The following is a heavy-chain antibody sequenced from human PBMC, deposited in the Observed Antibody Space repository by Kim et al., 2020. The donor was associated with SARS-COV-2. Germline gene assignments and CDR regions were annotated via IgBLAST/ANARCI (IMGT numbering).Heavy chain of an antibody. CDR2: IYYSGST. V-gene: IGHV4-39*02. CDR3: AREKSGSGSYRNDY. D-gene: IGHD3-10*01. CDR1: GGSISSSSYY. J-gene: IGHJ4*02. Sequence: SETLSLTCTVSGGSISSSSYYWGWIRQPPGKGLEWIGSIYYSGSTYYNPSLKSRVTISVDTSKNQFSLKLSSVTAADTAVYYCAREKSGSGSYRNDYWGQGTLVTVSS.